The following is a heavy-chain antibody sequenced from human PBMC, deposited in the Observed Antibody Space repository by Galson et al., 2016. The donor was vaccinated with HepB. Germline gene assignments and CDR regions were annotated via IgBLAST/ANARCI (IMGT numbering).Heavy chain of an antibody. V-gene: IGHV3-7*01. CDR1: GFTLSDCW. Sequence: SLRLSCAASGFTLSDCWMTGVRQAPGKGLEWVANINEDGNIKLYVNSVEGRFTISRDNTRNSVYLEMNSLSGDDTAVYYCARLSRPYGLDVWGHGTTVTVSS. CDR2: INEDGNIK. CDR3: ARLSRPYGLDV. J-gene: IGHJ6*02. D-gene: IGHD6-13*01.